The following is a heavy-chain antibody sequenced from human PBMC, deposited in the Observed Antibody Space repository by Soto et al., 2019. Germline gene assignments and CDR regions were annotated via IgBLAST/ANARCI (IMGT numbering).Heavy chain of an antibody. CDR2: ISGSGGST. CDR1: GFTFSSYA. Sequence: EVQLLESGAGLVQPGGSLRLSCAASGFTFSSYAMSWVRQAPGKGLEWVSAISGSGGSTYYADSVKGRFTISRDNSKNTLYLQMNSLRAEDTAVYYCATPGRYCSGGSCYSFDYWGQGTLVTVSS. CDR3: ATPGRYCSGGSCYSFDY. V-gene: IGHV3-23*01. D-gene: IGHD2-15*01. J-gene: IGHJ4*02.